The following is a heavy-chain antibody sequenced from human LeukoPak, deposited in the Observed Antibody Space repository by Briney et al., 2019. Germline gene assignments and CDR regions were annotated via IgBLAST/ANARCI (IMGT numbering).Heavy chain of an antibody. CDR3: ARGPESLAYYYYYYMDV. CDR2: INPSGGST. Sequence: ASVKVSCKASGYTSTTYYMHWVRQAPGQGLEWMGIINPSGGSTSYAQKFQGRVTMTRDTPTSTVYMELSSLRSEDTAVYYCARGPESLAYYYYYYMDVWGKGTTVTVPS. J-gene: IGHJ6*03. V-gene: IGHV1-46*01. CDR1: GYTSTTYY.